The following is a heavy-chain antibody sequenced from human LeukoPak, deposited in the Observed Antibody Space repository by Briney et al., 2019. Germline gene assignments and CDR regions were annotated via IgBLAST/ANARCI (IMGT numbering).Heavy chain of an antibody. V-gene: IGHV3-9*01. D-gene: IGHD1-14*01. Sequence: PGRSLRLSCAASGFTFDDYAMHWVRHAPGKGLEWVSGISWNSGSIGYADSVKGRFTISRDNAKNSLYLQMNSLRAEDTALYYCAKNHQQHPTFFDYWGQGTLVTVSS. J-gene: IGHJ4*02. CDR2: ISWNSGSI. CDR3: AKNHQQHPTFFDY. CDR1: GFTFDDYA.